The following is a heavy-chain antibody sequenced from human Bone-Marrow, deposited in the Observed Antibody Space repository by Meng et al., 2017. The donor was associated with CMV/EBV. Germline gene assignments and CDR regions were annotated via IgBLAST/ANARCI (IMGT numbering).Heavy chain of an antibody. J-gene: IGHJ5*02. CDR3: ARDNDVGMPSSP. CDR1: GGSISSYY. Sequence: SETLSLTCTVSGGSISSYYWSWIRQPPGKGLEWIGYIYYSGSINYNPSLKSRVTISVDTSKNQFSLKLSSVTAADTAVYYCARDNDVGMPSSPWGQGTLVTVSS. CDR2: IYYSGSI. D-gene: IGHD1-1*01. V-gene: IGHV4-59*01.